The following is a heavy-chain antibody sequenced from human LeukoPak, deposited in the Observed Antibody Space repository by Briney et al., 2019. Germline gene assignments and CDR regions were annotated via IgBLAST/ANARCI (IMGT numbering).Heavy chain of an antibody. J-gene: IGHJ5*02. CDR3: ARALVVVPAAKAVVSYNWFDP. CDR1: GFTFSSCW. CDR2: INSDGSST. Sequence: GGPLRLSCAASGFTFSSCWMHWVRQAPGKGLVWVSRINSDGSSTSYADSVKGRFTISRDNAKNTLYLQMNSLRAEDTAVYYCARALVVVPAAKAVVSYNWFDPWGQGTLVTVSS. D-gene: IGHD2-2*01. V-gene: IGHV3-74*01.